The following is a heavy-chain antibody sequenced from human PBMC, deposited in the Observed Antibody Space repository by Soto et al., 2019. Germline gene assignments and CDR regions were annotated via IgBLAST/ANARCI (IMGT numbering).Heavy chain of an antibody. CDR1: GYTFTGYA. Sequence: QVQLVQSAAEVKKPGASVKVSCKASGYTFTGYAILWVRQAPGQRLEWMGWINAGNGNTKYSQKFQSRVTITRDTSASTAYMELSSLRSEDTAVYYCARAQNLEMATPWGQGTLVNVSS. CDR2: INAGNGNT. CDR3: ARAQNLEMATP. J-gene: IGHJ4*02. D-gene: IGHD5-12*01. V-gene: IGHV1-3*01.